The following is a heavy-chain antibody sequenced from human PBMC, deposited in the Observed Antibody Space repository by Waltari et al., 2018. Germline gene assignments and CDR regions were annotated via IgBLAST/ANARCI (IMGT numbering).Heavy chain of an antibody. CDR2: IYYSGST. V-gene: IGHV4-61*01. CDR3: ARGAGAVAGHTYFDY. CDR1: GGSVNSASYY. D-gene: IGHD6-19*01. J-gene: IGHJ4*02. Sequence: QVQLQESGPGLVKPSETLSLTCTVSGGSVNSASYYWTWIRQPPGKGLEWIAYIYYSGSTNYNPSLKSRVTIAVDTSKNRFSLNWYSVTAADTAVYYCARGAGAVAGHTYFDYWGQGTLVTVSS.